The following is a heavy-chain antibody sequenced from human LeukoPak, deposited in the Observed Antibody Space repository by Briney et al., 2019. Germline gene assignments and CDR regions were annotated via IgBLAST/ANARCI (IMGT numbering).Heavy chain of an antibody. V-gene: IGHV3-66*01. Sequence: PGGSLRLSCAASGFTFSSYAMSWVRQAPGKGLEWVSVIYSGGSTYYADSVKGRFTISRDNSKNTLYLQMNSLRAEDTAVYYCASSAAVAGYYYGMDVWGQGTTVTVSS. D-gene: IGHD6-19*01. J-gene: IGHJ6*02. CDR1: GFTFSSYA. CDR3: ASSAAVAGYYYGMDV. CDR2: IYSGGST.